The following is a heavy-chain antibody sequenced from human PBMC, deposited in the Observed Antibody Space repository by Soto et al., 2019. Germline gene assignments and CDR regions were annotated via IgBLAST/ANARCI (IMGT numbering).Heavy chain of an antibody. V-gene: IGHV4-34*01. CDR1: GPSFSGYY. Sequence: SETLSLTGAVYGPSFSGYYWSWVRQSPGKGLEWIGEINPTGGTNYNPSLQSRLTISVDTSKNQFSLQLTSVTAADTAVYFCAREDDGGDRDYYGLDVWGQGTTVTVSS. CDR2: INPTGGT. CDR3: AREDDGGDRDYYGLDV. J-gene: IGHJ6*02. D-gene: IGHD2-21*02.